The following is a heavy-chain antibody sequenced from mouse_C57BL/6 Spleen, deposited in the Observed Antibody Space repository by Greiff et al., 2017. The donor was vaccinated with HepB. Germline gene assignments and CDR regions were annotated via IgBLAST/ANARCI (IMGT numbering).Heavy chain of an antibody. J-gene: IGHJ3*01. CDR1: GYAFSSSW. V-gene: IGHV1-82*01. CDR2: IYPGDGDT. Sequence: VQLQQSGPELVKPGASVKISCKASGYAFSSSWMNWVKQRPGKGLEWIGRIYPGDGDTNYNGKFKGKAKLNADKSSSTAYMQLSSLTSEDSAVYFCARAGGFAYWGQGTLVTVSA. CDR3: ARAGGFAY.